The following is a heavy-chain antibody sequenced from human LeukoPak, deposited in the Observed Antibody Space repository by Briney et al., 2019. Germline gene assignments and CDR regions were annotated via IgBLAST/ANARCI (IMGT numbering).Heavy chain of an antibody. J-gene: IGHJ4*02. CDR2: INSGGST. Sequence: GGSLRLSCAASGFSVSSNYMNWVRHAPGRGLEWVSLINSGGSTYYADSVKGRFTISRDNSKNTLYLQLNSMRDEDTAVYYCAASSGWYGLDYWGQGTLVTVSS. CDR3: AASSGWYGLDY. V-gene: IGHV3-53*01. D-gene: IGHD6-19*01. CDR1: GFSVSSNY.